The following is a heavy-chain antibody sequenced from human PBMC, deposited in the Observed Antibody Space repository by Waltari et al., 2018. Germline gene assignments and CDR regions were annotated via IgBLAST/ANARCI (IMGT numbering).Heavy chain of an antibody. CDR2: INHSRSS. D-gene: IGHD4-4*01. CDR3: ARTPTVTTRHYYYYGMDG. Sequence: QVQLQQWGAGLLKPSETLSLTCAVYGGSFSGYYWSWIRQPPGKGLGWIGEINHSRSSTAHPSPNSRVTISVDTSKNQFSLKLSSGTAADTAVYYFARTPTVTTRHYYYYGMDGWGQGTTVTVSS. CDR1: GGSFSGYY. V-gene: IGHV4-34*01. J-gene: IGHJ6*02.